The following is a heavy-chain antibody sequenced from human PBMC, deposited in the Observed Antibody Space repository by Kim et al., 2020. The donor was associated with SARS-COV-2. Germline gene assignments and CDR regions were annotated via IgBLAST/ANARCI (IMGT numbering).Heavy chain of an antibody. V-gene: IGHV3-13*01. J-gene: IGHJ6*02. CDR2: AGDT. Sequence: AGDTYYPGSVKGRFTISRENAKNSLYLQMNSLRAGDTAVYYCARDESMDVWGQGTTVTVSS. CDR3: ARDESMDV.